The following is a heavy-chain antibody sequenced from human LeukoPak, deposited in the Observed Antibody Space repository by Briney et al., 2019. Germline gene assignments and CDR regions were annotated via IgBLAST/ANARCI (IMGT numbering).Heavy chain of an antibody. CDR1: GYSFTSYW. CDR2: IYPGDSDT. D-gene: IGHD5-24*01. V-gene: IGHV5-51*01. CDR3: AKTRDGFLSGAFDI. Sequence: GESLKISCKGSGYSFTSYWIGWVRQMPGKGLEWMGIIYPGDSDTSYSPSFHGQVTISADKSISIAYLQWSSLKASDTAMYYCAKTRDGFLSGAFDIWGQGTMLTVSS. J-gene: IGHJ3*02.